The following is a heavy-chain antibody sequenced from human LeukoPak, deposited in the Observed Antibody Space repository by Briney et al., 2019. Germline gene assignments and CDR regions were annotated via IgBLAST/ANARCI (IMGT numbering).Heavy chain of an antibody. Sequence: SQTLSLTCAISGDSFSSNSVAWNWLRQSPSRGLEWLGRTYFRSKWYNDYAVSVKSRITFNPDTSKNQFSLQLNSVTPEDTAVYFCARGALSAFDIWGQGTMVTVSS. J-gene: IGHJ3*02. CDR2: TYFRSKWYN. D-gene: IGHD3-16*01. V-gene: IGHV6-1*01. CDR3: ARGALSAFDI. CDR1: GDSFSSNSVA.